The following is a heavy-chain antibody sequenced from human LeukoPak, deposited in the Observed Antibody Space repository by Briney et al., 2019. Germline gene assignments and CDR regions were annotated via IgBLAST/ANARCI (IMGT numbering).Heavy chain of an antibody. D-gene: IGHD3-22*01. CDR1: GFTFSTYA. CDR2: IGGGDDDR. Sequence: GGSLRLSCAASGFTFSTYAMNWVRQAPGKGLEWVSGIGGGDDDRYYADSVKGRFTISRDNSKSTLLLQMNSLRAEDTAIYYCAKDAFNMNGIWDAFDIWGQGTMITVSS. J-gene: IGHJ3*02. CDR3: AKDAFNMNGIWDAFDI. V-gene: IGHV3-23*01.